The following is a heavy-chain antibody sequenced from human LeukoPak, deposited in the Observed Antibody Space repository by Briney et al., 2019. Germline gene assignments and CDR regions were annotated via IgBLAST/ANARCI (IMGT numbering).Heavy chain of an antibody. Sequence: SETLSLTCTVSGGSISSYYWSWIRQPAGKGLEWIGRIYTSGSTNYNPSLQSRVTMSVDTSKNQFSLKLSSVTAADTAVYYCARDEYSSSPRGRDWYFDLWGRGTLVTVSS. CDR1: GGSISSYY. D-gene: IGHD6-6*01. CDR2: IYTSGST. V-gene: IGHV4-4*07. J-gene: IGHJ2*01. CDR3: ARDEYSSSPRGRDWYFDL.